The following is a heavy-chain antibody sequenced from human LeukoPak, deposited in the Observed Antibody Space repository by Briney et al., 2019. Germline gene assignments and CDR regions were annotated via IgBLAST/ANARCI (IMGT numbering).Heavy chain of an antibody. CDR2: ISAYNGNT. V-gene: IGHV1-18*01. CDR1: GYTFTSYG. CDR3: ARVFSLGYYDSSGYHRAFDY. J-gene: IGHJ4*02. Sequence: ASVKVSCKASGYTFTSYGISWVRQAPGQGLEWMGWISAYNGNTNYAQKVQGRVTMTTDTSTSTAYMELRSLRSDDTAVYYCARVFSLGYYDSSGYHRAFDYWGQGTLVTVSS. D-gene: IGHD3-22*01.